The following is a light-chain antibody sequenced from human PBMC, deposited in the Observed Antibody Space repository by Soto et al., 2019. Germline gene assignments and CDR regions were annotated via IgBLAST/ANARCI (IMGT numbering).Light chain of an antibody. CDR2: EGT. CDR1: SSDVGSYNL. Sequence: QSALTQPASVSGSPGQSITISCTGTSSDVGSYNLVSWYQQHPDKAPKLMIFEGTKRPSGVSNRFSGSKSGNTASLTISGLQAEDEADYYCCSYAGSSGWVFGGGTKLTVL. CDR3: CSYAGSSGWV. V-gene: IGLV2-23*01. J-gene: IGLJ3*02.